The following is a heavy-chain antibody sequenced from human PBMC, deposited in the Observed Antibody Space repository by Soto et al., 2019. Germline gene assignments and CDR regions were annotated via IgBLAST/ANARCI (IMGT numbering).Heavy chain of an antibody. CDR1: GGTFSSYA. V-gene: IGHV1-69*13. Sequence: ASVKVSCKASGGTFSSYAISWVRQAPGQGLEWMGGIIPIFGTANYAQKFQGRVTITADESTSTAYMELSSLRSEDTAVYYCARPVDTAMVNYYYYGMDVWGQGTKVTVSS. CDR2: IIPIFGTA. CDR3: ARPVDTAMVNYYYYGMDV. D-gene: IGHD5-18*01. J-gene: IGHJ6*02.